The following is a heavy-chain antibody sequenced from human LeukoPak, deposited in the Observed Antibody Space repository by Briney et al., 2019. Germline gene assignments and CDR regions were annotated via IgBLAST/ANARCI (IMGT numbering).Heavy chain of an antibody. J-gene: IGHJ6*03. CDR3: ATYVGYCSSTSCYVPIWDYYYMDV. Sequence: SETLSLTCAVYGGSFSGYYWSWIRQPPGKGLEWIGEINHSGGTNYNPSLKSRVTISVDTSKNQFSLKLSSVTAADTAVYYCATYVGYCSSTSCYVPIWDYYYMDVWGKGTTVTVSS. CDR1: GGSFSGYY. V-gene: IGHV4-34*01. D-gene: IGHD2-2*01. CDR2: INHSGGT.